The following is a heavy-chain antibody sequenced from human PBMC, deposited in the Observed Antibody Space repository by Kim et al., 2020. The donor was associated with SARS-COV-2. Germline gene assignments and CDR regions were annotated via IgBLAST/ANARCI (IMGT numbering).Heavy chain of an antibody. Sequence: SVKVSCKASGGTFSRYAISWVRQAPGQGLEWMGGNIPIFGTANYAQKFQGRVTITADKSTSTAYMELSSLRSEDTAVYYCASAYYYGSGPGYWGQGTLVTVSS. CDR1: GGTFSRYA. CDR3: ASAYYYGSGPGY. CDR2: NIPIFGTA. J-gene: IGHJ4*02. D-gene: IGHD3-10*01. V-gene: IGHV1-69*06.